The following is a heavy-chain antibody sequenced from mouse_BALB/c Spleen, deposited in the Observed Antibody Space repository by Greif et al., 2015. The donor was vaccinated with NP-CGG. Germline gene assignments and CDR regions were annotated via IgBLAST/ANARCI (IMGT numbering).Heavy chain of an antibody. V-gene: IGHV14-3*02. CDR3: ARWDYYGYLFAY. Sequence: EVKLMESGAELVKPGASVKLSCTASGFNIKDTYMHWVKQRPEQGLEWIGRIDPANGNTKYDPKFQGKATITADTSSNTAYLQLSSLTSEDTAVYYCARWDYYGYLFAYWGQGTLVTVSA. D-gene: IGHD1-2*01. J-gene: IGHJ3*01. CDR1: GFNIKDTY. CDR2: IDPANGNT.